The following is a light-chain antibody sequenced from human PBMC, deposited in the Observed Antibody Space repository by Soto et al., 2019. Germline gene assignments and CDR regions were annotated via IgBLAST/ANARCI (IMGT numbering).Light chain of an antibody. CDR1: SSDVGGYKY. J-gene: IGLJ7*01. CDR2: EVS. Sequence: HSALTQPASVSGSPGQSITISCTGTSSDVGGYKYVSWYQHQSGKAPKLMIYEVSNRPSGVSNRFSGSKSGNTASLTISGLQAEDEADYYCSSYTSSSTLVFGGGTQLTVL. V-gene: IGLV2-14*01. CDR3: SSYTSSSTLV.